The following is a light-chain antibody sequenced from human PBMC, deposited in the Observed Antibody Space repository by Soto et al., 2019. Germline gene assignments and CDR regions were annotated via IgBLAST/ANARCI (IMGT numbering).Light chain of an antibody. V-gene: IGKV2-28*01. CDR2: DAS. CDR3: QQYNDYWT. Sequence: DIVMTQSPLSLPVTPGEPASISCRSSQSLLHSNGYNYLDWYLQKPGQSPQLLIYDASSLESGVPSRFSGGGSGTEFTLTISSLQPDDLATYYCQQYNDYWTFGQGTKVDIK. CDR1: QSLLHSNGYNY. J-gene: IGKJ1*01.